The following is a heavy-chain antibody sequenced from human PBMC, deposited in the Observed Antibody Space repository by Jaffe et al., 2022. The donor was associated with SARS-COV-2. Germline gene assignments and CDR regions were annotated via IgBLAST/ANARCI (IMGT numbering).Heavy chain of an antibody. D-gene: IGHD3-16*01. V-gene: IGHV3-33*01. CDR1: GFRFNSHG. CDR2: IWYDGSIK. CDR3: GRDIGFGSCDL. J-gene: IGHJ5*02. Sequence: QVQVVESGGGVVQPGRSLRLSCAASGFRFNSHGFHWVRQAPGKGLEWMALIWYDGSIKKYADSVKGRFTISRDDSRSTLYLQMNSLRVEDTAVYYCGRDIGFGSCDLWGQGTLVTVSS.